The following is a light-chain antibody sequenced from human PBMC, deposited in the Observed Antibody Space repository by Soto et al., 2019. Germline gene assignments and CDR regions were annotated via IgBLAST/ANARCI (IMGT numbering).Light chain of an antibody. Sequence: DTPMTQSPSTLSASVGDRVTITCRASQSIFHWLAWYQQKPGKAPTVLINQASALETGVPSRFSGSGSGTEFTLTISSLQPDDFATYYCQQYARYSITFGGGTKVEMK. V-gene: IGKV1-5*03. CDR1: QSIFHW. CDR2: QAS. CDR3: QQYARYSIT. J-gene: IGKJ4*01.